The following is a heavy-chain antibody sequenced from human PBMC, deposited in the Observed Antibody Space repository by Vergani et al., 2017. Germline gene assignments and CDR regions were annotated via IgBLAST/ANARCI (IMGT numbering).Heavy chain of an antibody. CDR3: VKDAGSYRNFVDA. Sequence: EVQLLESGGSLKQPGGSVRLSCAASGFTFSTYAMNWVRQAPGKGLEWVSALTGGGGSTYYADSFKGRFIISRDNSRDTLYLQMNSLRPEDTATYYCVKDAGSYRNFVDAWCEGTLVIV. CDR2: LTGGGGST. J-gene: IGHJ5*02. CDR1: GFTFSTYA. V-gene: IGHV3-23*01. D-gene: IGHD1-26*01.